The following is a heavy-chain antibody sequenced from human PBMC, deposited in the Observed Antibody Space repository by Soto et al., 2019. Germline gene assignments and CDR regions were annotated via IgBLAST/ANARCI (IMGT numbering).Heavy chain of an antibody. CDR3: VIPNYYDPSGYYGPQEMWGY. V-gene: IGHV3-64D*06. J-gene: IGHJ4*02. CDR1: GFTFSTYT. Sequence: GGSLRLSCSTSGFTFSTYTMHWVRQAPGKGLEYVSAIRSNGGSTYYADSVKGRFTISRDNSKNTLYLQMSSLRPEDTAVYYCVIPNYYDPSGYYGPQEMWGYWGQGTLVTVYS. CDR2: IRSNGGST. D-gene: IGHD3-22*01.